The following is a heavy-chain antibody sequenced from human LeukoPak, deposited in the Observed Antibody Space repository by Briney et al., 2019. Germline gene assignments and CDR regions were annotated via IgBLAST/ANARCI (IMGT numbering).Heavy chain of an antibody. V-gene: IGHV3-43*02. CDR3: AKGVRSGTYYNCFDP. Sequence: GGSLRLSCVASGFTLDDSALHWVRQAPGKGLEWISLISVDGDNTYYADSVKGRFTISRDTSTNSLYLPMSSLRAEDTAFYYCAKGVRSGTYYNCFDPWGQGTLVTVSS. CDR2: ISVDGDNT. J-gene: IGHJ5*02. D-gene: IGHD1-26*01. CDR1: GFTLDDSA.